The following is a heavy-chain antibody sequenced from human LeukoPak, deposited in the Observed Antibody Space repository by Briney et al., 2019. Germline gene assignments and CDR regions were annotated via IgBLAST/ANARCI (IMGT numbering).Heavy chain of an antibody. CDR3: ARADFRGYSGYDLGWDYYYYGMDV. CDR2: MNPNSGNT. J-gene: IGHJ6*02. V-gene: IGHV1-8*01. D-gene: IGHD5-12*01. CDR1: GYTFTSYD. Sequence: ASVKVSCKASGYTFTSYDINWVRQATGQGLEWMGWMNPNSGNTGYAQKFQGRVTMTRNTSISTAYMELSSLRSEDTAVYYCARADFRGYSGYDLGWDYYYYGMDVWGQGTTVPVP.